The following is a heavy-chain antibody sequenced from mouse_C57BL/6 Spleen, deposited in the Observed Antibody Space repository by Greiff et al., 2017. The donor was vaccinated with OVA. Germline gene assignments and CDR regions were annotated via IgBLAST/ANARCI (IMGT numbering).Heavy chain of an antibody. J-gene: IGHJ4*01. Sequence: VQLKESGGGLVKPGGSLKLSCAASGFTFSDYGMHWVRQAPEKGLEWVAYISSGSSTIYYADTVKGRFTISRDNAKNTLFLQMTSLRSEDTAMYYCARTPWGYAMDYWGQGTSVTVSS. CDR1: GFTFSDYG. CDR2: ISSGSSTI. V-gene: IGHV5-17*01. CDR3: ARTPWGYAMDY.